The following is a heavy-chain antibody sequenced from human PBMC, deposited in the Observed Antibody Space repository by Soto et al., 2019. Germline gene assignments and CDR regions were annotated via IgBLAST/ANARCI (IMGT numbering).Heavy chain of an antibody. CDR2: INAGGSGT. D-gene: IGHD1-26*01. CDR3: ATQEVGGSYVYTFDP. J-gene: IGHJ5*02. V-gene: IGHV3-23*01. Sequence: PGGSLRLSCAASGFTFRNHAMTWVRQAPGQGLEYVSSINAGGSGTFYAASVRGRFAISRDNAKNILYLQMSSLRAEDTALYYCATQEVGGSYVYTFDPWGQGTLVTVSS. CDR1: GFTFRNHA.